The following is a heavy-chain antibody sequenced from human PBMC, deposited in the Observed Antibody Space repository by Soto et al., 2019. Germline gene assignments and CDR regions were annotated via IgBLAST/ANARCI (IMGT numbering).Heavy chain of an antibody. D-gene: IGHD3-16*01. CDR2: IKQDGSEK. CDR1: GLTFSSYW. Sequence: GGSLRLSCAASGLTFSSYWMSWVRQAPGKGLEWVANIKQDGSEKYYVDSVKGRFTISRDNAKNSLYLQMNSLRAEDTAVYYCASGGRPDAFDIWGQGTMVTVSS. CDR3: ASGGRPDAFDI. J-gene: IGHJ3*02. V-gene: IGHV3-7*03.